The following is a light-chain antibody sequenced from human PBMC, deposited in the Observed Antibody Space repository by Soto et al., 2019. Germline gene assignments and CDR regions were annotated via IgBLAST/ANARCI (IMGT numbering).Light chain of an antibody. V-gene: IGKV1-39*01. CDR3: QQNYNAPPT. Sequence: DIQMTHSPSSLSASVGDRVTITCRASQSVSSYLSWYQHRPGEAPKLLIYAASSLQSGVPSRFSGSGSWTDFTLTISSLQPEDIATYSCQQNYNAPPTFGQGPKVEIK. CDR2: AAS. CDR1: QSVSSY. J-gene: IGKJ1*01.